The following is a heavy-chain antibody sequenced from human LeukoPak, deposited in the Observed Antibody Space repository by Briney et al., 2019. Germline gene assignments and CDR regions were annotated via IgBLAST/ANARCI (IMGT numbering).Heavy chain of an antibody. CDR1: GFAFSSYA. CDR2: ISSSSKI. J-gene: IGHJ5*02. V-gene: IGHV3-48*02. CDR3: ARSANPGVHDFDP. Sequence: PGGSLRLSCTASGFAFSSYAMAWVRQAPGKGLEWLSYISSSSKINYADSVKGRFTISRDNAKNSLYLQMISLGDEDTAVYYCARSANPGVHDFDPWGQGTLVTVSS. D-gene: IGHD6-6*01.